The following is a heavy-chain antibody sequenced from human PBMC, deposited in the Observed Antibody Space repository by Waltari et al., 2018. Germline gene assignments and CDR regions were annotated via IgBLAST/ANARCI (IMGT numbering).Heavy chain of an antibody. Sequence: QLQVQESGPGLVKPSETLSLTCTVSGGAITTTNYYWGWIRQTPGKGLEWIGSIYYNGNTYYNPSLKSRVTISADTSKNQFSLNLNSVTAADTAVYYCASLLTGDWGQGVLVTVSS. J-gene: IGHJ4*02. D-gene: IGHD3-9*01. CDR3: ASLLTGD. CDR2: IYYNGNT. CDR1: GGAITTTNYY. V-gene: IGHV4-39*01.